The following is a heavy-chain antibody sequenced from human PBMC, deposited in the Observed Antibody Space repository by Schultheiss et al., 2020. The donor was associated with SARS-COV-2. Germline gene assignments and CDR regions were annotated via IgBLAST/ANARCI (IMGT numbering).Heavy chain of an antibody. CDR2: INHSGST. V-gene: IGHV4-34*01. CDR1: GGSFSGYY. D-gene: IGHD3-9*01. J-gene: IGHJ5*02. CDR3: ARGGTRNYDILTGYYRAIFGTWFDP. Sequence: SETLSLTCAVYGGSFSGYYWSWIRQPPGKGLEWIGEINHSGSTNYNPSLKSRVTISVDTSKNQFSLKLSSVTAADTAVYYCARGGTRNYDILTGYYRAIFGTWFDPWGQGTLVTVSS.